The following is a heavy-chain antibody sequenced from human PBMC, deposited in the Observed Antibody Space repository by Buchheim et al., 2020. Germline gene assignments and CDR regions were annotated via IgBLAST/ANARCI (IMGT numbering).Heavy chain of an antibody. CDR2: INHDGSET. D-gene: IGHD2-15*01. CDR3: ARGISTPGIDY. J-gene: IGHJ4*02. V-gene: IGHV3-7*01. Sequence: EVQLEESGGTVVQPGGSLRLSCAASGFSFSNSWMNWVRQAPGKGLVWVASINHDGSETYYVDSVNGRFTVSRDNVKNSLYLPMSSLRADDTAVYYCARGISTPGIDYWGQGTL. CDR1: GFSFSNSW.